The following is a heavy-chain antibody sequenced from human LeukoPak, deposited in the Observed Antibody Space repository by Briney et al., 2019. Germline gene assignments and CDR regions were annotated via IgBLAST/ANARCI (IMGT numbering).Heavy chain of an antibody. CDR1: GFTFSTFA. CDR2: IFPGGGEI. J-gene: IGHJ5*02. D-gene: IGHD2-21*01. V-gene: IGHV3-23*01. Sequence: GGSLRLSCAASGFTFSTFAMIWVRQPPGKGLEWVSSIFPGGGEIHYADSVRGRFTISRDNSKSTLSLQMNNLRAEDTAIYYCATYESWGQGTLVTVSS. CDR3: ATYES.